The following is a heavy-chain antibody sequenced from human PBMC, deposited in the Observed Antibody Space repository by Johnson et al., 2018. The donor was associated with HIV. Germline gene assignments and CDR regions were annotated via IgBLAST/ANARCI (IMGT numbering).Heavy chain of an antibody. J-gene: IGHJ3*02. V-gene: IGHV3-30*04. Sequence: QVQLVESGGGVVQPGRSLRLSCAASGFTFSSYAMHWVRQAPGKGLEWVAVISYDGSNKYYADSVKGRFTISRDNSKNTLYLQMNSLKTEDTAVYYCTTEAPTLWRAFDIWGQGTMVTVSS. CDR3: TTEAPTLWRAFDI. CDR1: GFTFSSYA. CDR2: ISYDGSNK.